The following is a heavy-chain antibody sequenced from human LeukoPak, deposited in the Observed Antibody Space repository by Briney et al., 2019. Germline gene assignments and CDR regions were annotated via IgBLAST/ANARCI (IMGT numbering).Heavy chain of an antibody. V-gene: IGHV3-48*04. CDR3: ARDLGGSVCMDV. J-gene: IGHJ6*02. CDR2: ISSSSSTI. CDR1: GFTFSSYS. D-gene: IGHD3-10*01. Sequence: QPGGSLRLSCAASGFTFSSYSMNWVCQAPGKGLEWVSYISSSSSTIYYADSVKGRFTISRDNAKNSLYLQMNSLRAEDTAVHYCARDLGGSVCMDVWGQGTTVTVSS.